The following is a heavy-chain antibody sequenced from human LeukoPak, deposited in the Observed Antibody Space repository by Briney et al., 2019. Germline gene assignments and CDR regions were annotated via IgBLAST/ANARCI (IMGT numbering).Heavy chain of an antibody. CDR3: VKGSAGSRPYYFDY. Sequence: GGSLRLSCAASGFTFSSYAMSWVRQAPGEGLEWVSAISTNGGSTYFADSVKGRFTITRDNSKNTLSLEMNSLRPEDTAVYYRVKGSAGSRPYYFDYWGQGTPLTVSS. CDR1: GFTFSSYA. V-gene: IGHV3-23*01. D-gene: IGHD6-13*01. J-gene: IGHJ4*02. CDR2: ISTNGGST.